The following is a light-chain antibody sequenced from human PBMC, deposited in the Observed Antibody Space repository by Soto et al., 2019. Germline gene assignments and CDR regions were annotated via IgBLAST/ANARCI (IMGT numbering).Light chain of an antibody. V-gene: IGKV1-9*01. Sequence: DIQLTQSPSFLSASVGDRVTITCRASQGISSYLAWYQQKPGKAPKLMLYAASTLQSRVPSRFSGSGSGTEFTLTIRSLQPEDFATYNVQQLNSYPLTFGGGTKVEVK. CDR1: QGISSY. CDR2: AAS. CDR3: QQLNSYPLT. J-gene: IGKJ4*01.